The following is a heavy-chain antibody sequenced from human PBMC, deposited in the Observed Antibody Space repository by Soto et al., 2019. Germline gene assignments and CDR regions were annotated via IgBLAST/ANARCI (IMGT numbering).Heavy chain of an antibody. CDR3: AKDTSPDQELRFLEWLSTPRVDYYYMDV. CDR2: ISWNSGSI. V-gene: IGHV3-9*01. J-gene: IGHJ6*03. D-gene: IGHD3-3*01. Sequence: PGGSLRLSCAASGFTFDDYAMHLVRQAPGKGLEWVSGISWNSGSIGYADSVKGRFTISRDNAKNSLYLQMNSLRAEDTALYYCAKDTSPDQELRFLEWLSTPRVDYYYMDVWGKGTTVTVSS. CDR1: GFTFDDYA.